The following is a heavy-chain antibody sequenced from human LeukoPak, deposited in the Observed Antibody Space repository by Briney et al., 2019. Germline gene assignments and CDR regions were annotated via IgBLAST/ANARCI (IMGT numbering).Heavy chain of an antibody. CDR1: GFTFSSYG. CDR2: ISYDGSNK. V-gene: IGHV3-30*18. D-gene: IGHD6-13*01. J-gene: IGHJ6*02. Sequence: GGSLRLSCAASGFTFSSYGMHWVRQAPGKGLEWVAVISYDGSNKYYADSVKGRFTISRDNSKNTLYLQMNSLRAEDTPVYYCAKDSVDSSSWYPTYVYYYYYGMDVWGQGTTVTVSS. CDR3: AKDSVDSSSWYPTYVYYYYYGMDV.